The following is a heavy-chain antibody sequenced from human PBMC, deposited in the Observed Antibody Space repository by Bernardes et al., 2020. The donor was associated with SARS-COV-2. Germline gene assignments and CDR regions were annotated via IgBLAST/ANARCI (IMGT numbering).Heavy chain of an antibody. J-gene: IGHJ4*02. CDR1: GGSISSYY. CDR2: IYYSGST. D-gene: IGHD3-3*01. V-gene: IGHV4-59*01. CDR3: ARGRPYYDLWSGYPDHPFDY. Sequence: SETLSLTCTVSGGSISSYYWSWIRQPPGKGLEWIGYIYYSGSTNYNPSLKSRVTISVDTSKNQFSLKLSSVTAADTAVYYCARGRPYYDLWSGYPDHPFDYWGQGTLVTVSS.